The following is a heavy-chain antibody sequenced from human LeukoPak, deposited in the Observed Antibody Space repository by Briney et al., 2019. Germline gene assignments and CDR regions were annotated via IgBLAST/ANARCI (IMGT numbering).Heavy chain of an antibody. Sequence: GASVKVSCKASGGTFSSYAISWVRQAPGQGLEWMGGIIPIFGTANYAQKFQGRVTITADESTSTAYMELSSLRSEDTAVYYCARSGTYPDLRYFTFWGQGSLVTVSS. CDR1: GGTFSSYA. CDR3: ARSGTYPDLRYFTF. J-gene: IGHJ4*02. CDR2: IIPIFGTA. D-gene: IGHD1-26*01. V-gene: IGHV1-69*13.